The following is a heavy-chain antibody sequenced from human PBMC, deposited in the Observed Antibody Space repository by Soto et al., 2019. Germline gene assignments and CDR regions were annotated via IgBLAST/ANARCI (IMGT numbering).Heavy chain of an antibody. CDR1: GLSFSTSGMC. J-gene: IGHJ4*02. CDR3: ARNFYDTGNYYARIDY. CDR2: IDWDDDK. D-gene: IGHD3-10*01. Sequence: SGPTLVNPTQTLTLTCTFSGLSFSTSGMCVSWIRQPPGKALEWLALIDWDDDKFYLPSLKTRLTISRDTSKNQVVLTMTNMDPLDTATYYCARNFYDTGNYYARIDYWGPGTLVTVSS. V-gene: IGHV2-70*01.